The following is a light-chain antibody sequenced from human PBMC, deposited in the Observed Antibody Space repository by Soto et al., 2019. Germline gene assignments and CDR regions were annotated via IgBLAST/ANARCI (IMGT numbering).Light chain of an antibody. J-gene: IGKJ5*01. CDR1: QSVLYSSNNKNY. V-gene: IGKV4-1*01. CDR3: KQYYSTPIT. Sequence: DIVMTQSPDSLAVSLGERATINCKSRQSVLYSSNNKNYLAWYQQKPGQPPKLLIYWASTRESGVTDRFSGSGSGTDFTLTISSLKDEEVAVYYCKQYYSTPITFGHGTRLEIK. CDR2: WAS.